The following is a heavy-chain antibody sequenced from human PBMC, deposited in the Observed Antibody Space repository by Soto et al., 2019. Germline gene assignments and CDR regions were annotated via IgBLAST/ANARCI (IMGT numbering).Heavy chain of an antibody. Sequence: PGGSLRLSCAASGFSFGNYVMHWVRQAPGKGLECVALIWYDGSNEYYGDSVKGRFTISRDNSKNTLYLQMNSLRAEDTAVYYCAKDLSPDYDILTGYYFYGMDVWGQGTKVTVSS. CDR3: AKDLSPDYDILTGYYFYGMDV. V-gene: IGHV3-30*02. D-gene: IGHD3-9*01. CDR1: GFSFGNYV. J-gene: IGHJ6*02. CDR2: IWYDGSNE.